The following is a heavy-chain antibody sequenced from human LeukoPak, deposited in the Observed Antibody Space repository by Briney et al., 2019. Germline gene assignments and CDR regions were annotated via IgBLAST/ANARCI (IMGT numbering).Heavy chain of an antibody. CDR3: ARERAMATMEFVY. Sequence: GASVKVSCKASGYTFTSYGISWVRQAPGQGLEWMGWISAYNGNTNYAQKLQGRVTMTTDTSTSTAYTELRSLRSDDTAVYYCARERAMATMEFVYWGQGTLVTVSS. D-gene: IGHD5-24*01. J-gene: IGHJ4*02. V-gene: IGHV1-18*01. CDR1: GYTFTSYG. CDR2: ISAYNGNT.